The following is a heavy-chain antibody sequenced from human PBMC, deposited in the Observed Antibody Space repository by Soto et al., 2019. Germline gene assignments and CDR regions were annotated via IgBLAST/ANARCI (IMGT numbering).Heavy chain of an antibody. D-gene: IGHD1-7*01. V-gene: IGHV3-48*02. CDR3: ARDSPLSGTNYYGMDV. CDR2: ISSSSSII. Sequence: GGSLRLSCAASGFTFSSYSMNWVRQAPGKGLEWVSYISSSSSIIYYADSVKGRFTISRDNAKNSLYLQMNSLRDEDTAVYYCARDSPLSGTNYYGMDVWGKGTTVTISS. CDR1: GFTFSSYS. J-gene: IGHJ6*04.